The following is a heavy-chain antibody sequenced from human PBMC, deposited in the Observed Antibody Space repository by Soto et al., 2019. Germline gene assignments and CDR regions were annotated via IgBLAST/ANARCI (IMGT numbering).Heavy chain of an antibody. CDR2: ISSSSSYI. J-gene: IGHJ4*02. V-gene: IGHV3-21*01. CDR3: ARDFYQGNEDIAVAGGGY. CDR1: GFTFSSYS. D-gene: IGHD6-19*01. Sequence: GGSLRLSCAASGFTFSSYSMNWVRQAPGKGLEWVSSISSSSSYIYYADSVKGRFTISRDNAKNSLYLQMNSLRAEDTAVYYCARDFYQGNEDIAVAGGGYWGQGTLVTVSS.